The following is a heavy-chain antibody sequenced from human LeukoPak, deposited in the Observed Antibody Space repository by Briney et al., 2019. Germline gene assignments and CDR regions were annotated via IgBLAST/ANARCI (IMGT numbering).Heavy chain of an antibody. Sequence: ASVKVSCKASGYTFTSYYMHWVRQAPGQGLEWMGIINPSGGSTSYAQKFQGRVTMTRDMSTSTVYMELSSLRSEDTAVYYCARDLTPTGDLDYWGQGTLVTVSS. V-gene: IGHV1-46*01. J-gene: IGHJ4*02. CDR1: GYTFTSYY. CDR3: ARDLTPTGDLDY. D-gene: IGHD7-27*01. CDR2: INPSGGST.